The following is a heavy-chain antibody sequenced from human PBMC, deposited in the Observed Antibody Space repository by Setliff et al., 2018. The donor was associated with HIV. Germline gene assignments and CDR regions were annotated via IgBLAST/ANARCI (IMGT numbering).Heavy chain of an antibody. Sequence: HPGGSLRLSCAASGFAFSTYDMNWVRQTPGKGLEWVADVSPGSTVTRYLDSVKGRFTVSRDDSNNILFLQMNNLGAEDTAIYYCVRDLPPDYWGQGTLVTVSS. CDR1: GFAFSTYD. J-gene: IGHJ4*02. CDR3: VRDLPPDY. CDR2: VSPGSTVT. V-gene: IGHV3-23*01.